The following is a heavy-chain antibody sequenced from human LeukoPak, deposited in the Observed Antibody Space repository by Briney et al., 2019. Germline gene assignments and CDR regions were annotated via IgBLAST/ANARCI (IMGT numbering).Heavy chain of an antibody. Sequence: GGSLRLSCAASGFTFSDSAMTWVRQVPGKGLEWVSLISSSGGNTYYADSVKGRFTISRDNSKNTLYLQMNSLRADDTAVYYCAARPPIVVRGPFDHWGQGTLVTVSS. CDR3: AARPPIVVRGPFDH. V-gene: IGHV3-23*01. J-gene: IGHJ4*02. D-gene: IGHD3-22*01. CDR1: GFTFSDSA. CDR2: ISSSGGNT.